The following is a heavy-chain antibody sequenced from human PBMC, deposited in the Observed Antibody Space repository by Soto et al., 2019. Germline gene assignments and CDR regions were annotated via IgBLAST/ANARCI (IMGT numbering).Heavy chain of an antibody. D-gene: IGHD1-26*01. J-gene: IGHJ6*02. Sequence: EVQLLESGGGLVQPGGSLRLSCAASGFTFSSYAMSWVRQAPGKGLEWVSAISGSGGSTYYADSVKGRFTIARDNSKNTLYLHMNSLRAEDTEVYYCAKGATGYYYYGMDVWGQGTTVTVSS. CDR2: ISGSGGST. V-gene: IGHV3-23*01. CDR3: AKGATGYYYYGMDV. CDR1: GFTFSSYA.